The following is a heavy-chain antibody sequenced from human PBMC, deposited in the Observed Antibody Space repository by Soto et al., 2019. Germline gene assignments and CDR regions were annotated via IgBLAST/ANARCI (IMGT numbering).Heavy chain of an antibody. CDR2: INHSGST. CDR3: ARGRGYQAPDY. V-gene: IGHV4-34*01. D-gene: IGHD2-15*01. J-gene: IGHJ4*02. CDR1: GGSFSGYY. Sequence: PSETLSLTCAVYGGSFSGYYWSWIRQPPGKGLEWIGEINHSGSTNYNPSLKSRVTISVDTSKNQFSLKLSSVTAADTAVYYCARGRGYQAPDYWGQGTLVTVS.